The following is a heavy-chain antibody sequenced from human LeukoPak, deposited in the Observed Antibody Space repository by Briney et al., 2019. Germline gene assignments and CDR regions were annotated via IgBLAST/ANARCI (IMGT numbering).Heavy chain of an antibody. CDR2: ISSSSSYI. D-gene: IGHD3-9*01. Sequence: GGCLRLSCAASGFTFSSYSMNWVRQAPGKGLEWVSSISSSSSYIYYADSVKVRFTISRDNAKNSLYLQMNSLRAEDTAVYYCARDLGDYDILTGYYNYWGQGTLVTVSS. CDR3: ARDLGDYDILTGYYNY. V-gene: IGHV3-21*01. CDR1: GFTFSSYS. J-gene: IGHJ4*02.